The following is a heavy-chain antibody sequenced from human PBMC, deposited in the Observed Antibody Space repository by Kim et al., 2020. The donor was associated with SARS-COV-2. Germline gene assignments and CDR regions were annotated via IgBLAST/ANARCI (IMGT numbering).Heavy chain of an antibody. CDR2: ISSSSSYI. CDR1: GFTFSSYS. CDR3: ARFPSGYSGYDWGPYFDY. J-gene: IGHJ4*02. D-gene: IGHD5-12*01. Sequence: GGSLRLSCAASGFTFSSYSMNWVRQAPGKRLEWVSSISSSSSYIYYADSVKGRFTISRDNAKNSLYLQMNSLRAEDTAVYYCARFPSGYSGYDWGPYFDYWGQGSLVTVSS. V-gene: IGHV3-21*01.